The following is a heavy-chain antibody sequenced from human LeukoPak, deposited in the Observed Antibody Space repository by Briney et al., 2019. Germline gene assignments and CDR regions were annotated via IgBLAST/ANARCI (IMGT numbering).Heavy chain of an antibody. CDR2: IKQDGSEK. D-gene: IGHD3-9*01. CDR3: AKSRRYFDWLSNIDY. J-gene: IGHJ4*02. V-gene: IGHV3-7*03. Sequence: PGGSLRLSCAASGFTFSNYWMSWVRQAPGKGLEWVANIKQDGSEKYYVDSVKGRFTISRDNAKNSLYLQMNSLRAEDTALYYCAKSRRYFDWLSNIDYWGQGTLVTVSS. CDR1: GFTFSNYW.